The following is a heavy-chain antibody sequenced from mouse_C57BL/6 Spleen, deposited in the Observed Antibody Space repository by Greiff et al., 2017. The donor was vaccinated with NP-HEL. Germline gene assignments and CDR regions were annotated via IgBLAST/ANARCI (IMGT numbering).Heavy chain of an antibody. Sequence: VQLKQSGGGLVKPGGSLKLSCAASGFTFSDYGMHWVRQAPEKGLEWVAYISSGSSTIYYADTVKGRFTISRDNAKNTLFLQMTSLRSEDTAMYYCARGHSYYFDYWGQGTTLTVSS. D-gene: IGHD2-12*01. J-gene: IGHJ2*01. CDR3: ARGHSYYFDY. CDR2: ISSGSSTI. CDR1: GFTFSDYG. V-gene: IGHV5-17*01.